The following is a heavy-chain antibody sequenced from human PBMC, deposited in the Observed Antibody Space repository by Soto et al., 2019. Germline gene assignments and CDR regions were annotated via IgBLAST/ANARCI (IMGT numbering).Heavy chain of an antibody. CDR1: GYTFTSYA. Sequence: GASVKVSCKASGYTFTSYAMQWVRQAPGQRLEWMGWINVGNGNTKYSQIFQGRVTITSDTSASTDYMELSSLSSEDTAVYYCARDLGGWTDYWGQGTLVTVSS. V-gene: IGHV1-3*01. CDR2: INVGNGNT. J-gene: IGHJ4*02. D-gene: IGHD6-19*01. CDR3: ARDLGGWTDY.